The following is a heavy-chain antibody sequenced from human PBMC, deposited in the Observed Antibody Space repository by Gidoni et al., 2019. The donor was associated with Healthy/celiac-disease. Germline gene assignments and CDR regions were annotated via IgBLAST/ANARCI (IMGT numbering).Heavy chain of an antibody. CDR1: GFTFSSYG. D-gene: IGHD2-21*02. CDR2: IWYDGSNK. J-gene: IGHJ4*02. V-gene: IGHV3-33*01. Sequence: QVQLVESGGGVVQPGRSLRLSCAASGFTFSSYGMHWVRQAPGKGLGWVAVIWYDGSNKYYADSVKGRFTISRDNSKNTLYLQMNSLRAEDTAVYYCARTVVVTAPEFDYWGQGTLVTVSS. CDR3: ARTVVVTAPEFDY.